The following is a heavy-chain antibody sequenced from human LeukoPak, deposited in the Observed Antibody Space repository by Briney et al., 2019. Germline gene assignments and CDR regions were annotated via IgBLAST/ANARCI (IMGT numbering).Heavy chain of an antibody. CDR1: GFSFSNYW. CDR2: IEADGSEK. D-gene: IGHD4-23*01. V-gene: IGHV3-7*01. Sequence: PGGSLRLSCATSGFSFSNYWMNWVRQAPGKGLEWVAIIEADGSEKHYVDSVRGRFTVSRDNAKNSLYLQMSSLRAEDTAVYYCARSNSGPEIWGQGTLVTVSS. CDR3: ARSNSGPEI. J-gene: IGHJ4*02.